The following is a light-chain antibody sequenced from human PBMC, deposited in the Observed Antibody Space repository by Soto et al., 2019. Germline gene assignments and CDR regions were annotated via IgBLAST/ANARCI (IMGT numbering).Light chain of an antibody. V-gene: IGLV1-47*01. CDR2: RNN. CDR3: AAWDDTLSGL. J-gene: IGLJ1*01. Sequence: QAVVTQPPSASGTPGQRVTISCSGSSSNIGTNYVYWYRQLPGTAPKLLIYRNNQRPSGVPDRFSGSKSGTSASLAISGLRSEDEADYYCAAWDDTLSGLFGTGTKLTVL. CDR1: SSNIGTNY.